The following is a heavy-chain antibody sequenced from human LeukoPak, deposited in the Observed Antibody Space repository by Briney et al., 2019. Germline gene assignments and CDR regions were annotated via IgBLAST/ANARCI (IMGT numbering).Heavy chain of an antibody. Sequence: SETLSLTCAVYGGSFSGYYWSWIRQPPGKGLEWIGEINHSGSTNYNPSLKSRVTISVDTSKNQFSLKLSSVTAADTAVYYCARDLGYYDSSGYYRGAEYFQHWGQGTLVTVSS. CDR2: INHSGST. V-gene: IGHV4-34*01. D-gene: IGHD3-22*01. J-gene: IGHJ1*01. CDR3: ARDLGYYDSSGYYRGAEYFQH. CDR1: GGSFSGYY.